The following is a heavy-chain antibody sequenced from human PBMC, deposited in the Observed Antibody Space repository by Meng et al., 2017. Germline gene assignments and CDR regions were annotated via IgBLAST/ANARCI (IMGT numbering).Heavy chain of an antibody. V-gene: IGHV3-30*07. CDR2: ISYDGSNK. Sequence: GESLKISCAASGFTFSSYAMHWVRQAPGKGLEWVAVISYDGSNKYYADSVKGRFTISRDNSKNTLYLQMNSLRAEDTALYYCARFYFGYSYGPHHFDYWGQGTLVTVSS. CDR1: GFTFSSYA. J-gene: IGHJ4*02. D-gene: IGHD5-18*01. CDR3: ARFYFGYSYGPHHFDY.